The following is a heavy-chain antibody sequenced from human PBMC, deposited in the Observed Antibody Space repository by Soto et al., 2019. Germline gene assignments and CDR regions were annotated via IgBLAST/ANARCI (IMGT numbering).Heavy chain of an antibody. CDR2: IYHSGAT. CDR3: ARHIAVTGTRGFDF. CDR1: GGSISTNW. J-gene: IGHJ4*01. Sequence: QVQLQESGPGLMKPSGTLSLTCAVSGGSISTNWWSWVRQPPGKGLEWIGEIYHSGATNYNPSLKNRVTMSVDKSQNRLSLNLTSVTAADTAVYYCARHIAVTGTRGFDFWGHGTLVTVSS. V-gene: IGHV4-4*02. D-gene: IGHD6-19*01.